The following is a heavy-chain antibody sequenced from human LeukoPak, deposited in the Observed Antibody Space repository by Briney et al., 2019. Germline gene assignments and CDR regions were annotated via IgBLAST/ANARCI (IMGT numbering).Heavy chain of an antibody. CDR2: INTAGSSI. V-gene: IGHV3-74*01. J-gene: IGHJ4*02. Sequence: PGGSLRLSCAASGFTFSTYWMHWVRQAPGKGLVWVSRINTAGSSISYADSVKGRFTISRDNAKNTLYLQMNSLRAEDTAVYYCARDFTPSKYYDSSAYYDYWGQGTLVTVSS. CDR1: GFTFSTYW. D-gene: IGHD3-22*01. CDR3: ARDFTPSKYYDSSAYYDY.